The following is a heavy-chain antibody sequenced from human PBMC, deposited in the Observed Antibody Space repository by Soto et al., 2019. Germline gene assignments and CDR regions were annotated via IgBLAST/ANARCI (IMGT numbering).Heavy chain of an antibody. CDR1: GFTFDDYG. Sequence: EVQLVESGGGVLRPGGSLRLSCAASGFTFDDYGMSWARQAPGKGLEWVSGVNWHGGSTGYADSVKGRFTISRDNAKNYLYLQMNSLRAEDTAFYYCVRGASLNFDYWGQGTLVTVSS. V-gene: IGHV3-20*04. J-gene: IGHJ4*02. CDR3: VRGASLNFDY. D-gene: IGHD1-26*01. CDR2: VNWHGGST.